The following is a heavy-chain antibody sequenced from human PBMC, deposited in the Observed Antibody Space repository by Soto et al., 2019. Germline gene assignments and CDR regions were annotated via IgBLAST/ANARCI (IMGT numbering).Heavy chain of an antibody. J-gene: IGHJ4*02. V-gene: IGHV4-30-4*01. CDR2: IYDSGSS. Sequence: PSETLSLTCTVSGASISSGDYFWSWIRQSPGKGLEWIGYIYDSGSSYYNPSLKSRVTMSVDTSKNQFSLKLRSVTAADTAVYYCAREKGYISGPKNFDYWGQGALVNV. CDR3: AREKGYISGPKNFDY. CDR1: GASISSGDYF. D-gene: IGHD5-12*01.